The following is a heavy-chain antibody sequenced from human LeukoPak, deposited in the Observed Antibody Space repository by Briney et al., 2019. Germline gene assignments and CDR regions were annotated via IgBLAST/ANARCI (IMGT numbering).Heavy chain of an antibody. J-gene: IGHJ6*03. CDR2: ISSSSSTI. CDR3: AREGYEDYYYYYMDV. CDR1: GFTFSSYA. Sequence: GGSLRLSCAASGFTFSSYAMNWVRQAPGKGLEWVSYISSSSSTIYYADSVKGRFTISRDNAKNSLYLQMNSLRAEDTAVYYCAREGYEDYYYYYMDVWGKGTTVTVSS. D-gene: IGHD2-15*01. V-gene: IGHV3-48*01.